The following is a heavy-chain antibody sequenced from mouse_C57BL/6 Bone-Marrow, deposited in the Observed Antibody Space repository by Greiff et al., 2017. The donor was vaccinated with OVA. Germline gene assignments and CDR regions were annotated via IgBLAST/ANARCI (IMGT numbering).Heavy chain of an antibody. V-gene: IGHV1-64*01. J-gene: IGHJ1*03. Sequence: VQLQQSGAELVKPGASVKLSCKASGYTFTSYWMHWVKQRPGQGLEWIGMIHPNSGSTNYNEKFKSKATLTVDKSSSTAYMQLSSLTSEDSAVYYCAVHYYGSSYGYFDVWGTGTTVTVSS. D-gene: IGHD1-1*01. CDR1: GYTFTSYW. CDR2: IHPNSGST. CDR3: AVHYYGSSYGYFDV.